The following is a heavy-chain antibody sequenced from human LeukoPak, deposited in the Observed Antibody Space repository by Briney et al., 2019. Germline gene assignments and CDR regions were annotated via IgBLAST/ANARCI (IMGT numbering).Heavy chain of an antibody. J-gene: IGHJ4*02. CDR3: ARDWVGYCTNGVYDDSYYFDY. Sequence: GGSLRLSCAASGFTFDDYGMSWVRQAPGKGLEWVSGISWNGGSTDYADSVKGRFTISRDNAKNTLYLQMNSLRAEDTAVYYCARDWVGYCTNGVYDDSYYFDYWGQGTLVTVSS. D-gene: IGHD2-8*01. CDR1: GFTFDDYG. CDR2: ISWNGGST. V-gene: IGHV3-20*04.